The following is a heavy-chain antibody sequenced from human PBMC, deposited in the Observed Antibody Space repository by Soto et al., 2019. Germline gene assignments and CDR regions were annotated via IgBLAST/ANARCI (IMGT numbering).Heavy chain of an antibody. V-gene: IGHV4-34*01. CDR1: GGSFSGYY. D-gene: IGHD4-17*01. CDR2: INHSGST. Sequence: QVQLQQWGAGLLKPSETLSLTCAVYGGSFSGYYWSWIRQPPGKGLEWIGEINHSGSTNYNPSLKSRVTISVDTSKNQFSLKLSSVTAADTPVYYCARGATVTTGYFDYWGQGTLVTVSS. CDR3: ARGATVTTGYFDY. J-gene: IGHJ4*02.